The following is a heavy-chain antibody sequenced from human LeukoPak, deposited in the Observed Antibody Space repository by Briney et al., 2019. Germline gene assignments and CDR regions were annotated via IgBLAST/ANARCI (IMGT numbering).Heavy chain of an antibody. CDR2: IYYSGST. CDR1: GGSISSRSYY. D-gene: IGHD3-10*01. J-gene: IGHJ5*02. V-gene: IGHV4-31*03. Sequence: PSETLSLTCTVSGGSISSRSYYWGWIRQPPGKGLEWIGYIYYSGSTYYNPSLKSRVTISVDTSKNQFSLKLSSVTAADTAVYYCARGSRGVIITGYDWFDPWGQGTLVTVSS. CDR3: ARGSRGVIITGYDWFDP.